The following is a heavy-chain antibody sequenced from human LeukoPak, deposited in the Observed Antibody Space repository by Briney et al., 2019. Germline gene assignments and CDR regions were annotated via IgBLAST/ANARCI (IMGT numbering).Heavy chain of an antibody. CDR3: ARHSIGGNKDFDF. Sequence: SETLSLTCIVSGDSISSSNSYWAWIRQPPGKGLEWIGSIYSSGSTYYNPSLKSRVTISVDTSKNQFSLKLSSVTAADTAVYYCARHSIGGNKDFDFWGQGTMVSVSS. V-gene: IGHV4-39*01. J-gene: IGHJ3*01. CDR2: IYSSGST. D-gene: IGHD4-23*01. CDR1: GDSISSSNSY.